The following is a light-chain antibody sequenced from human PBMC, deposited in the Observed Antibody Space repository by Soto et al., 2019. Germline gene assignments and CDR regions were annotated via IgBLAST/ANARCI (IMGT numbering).Light chain of an antibody. CDR2: SNN. V-gene: IGLV1-44*01. CDR1: SSNIGSNT. Sequence: VLTQPPSASGTPGQRVTISCSGSSSNIGSNTVNWYQQLPGTAPKLLIYSNNQRPSGVPDRFSGSKSGTSASLAISGLQSEDEADYYCAAWDDSLNGYVFGTGTKVT. J-gene: IGLJ1*01. CDR3: AAWDDSLNGYV.